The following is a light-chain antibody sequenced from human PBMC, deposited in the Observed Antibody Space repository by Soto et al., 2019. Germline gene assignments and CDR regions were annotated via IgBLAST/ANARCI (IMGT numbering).Light chain of an antibody. CDR1: SSDVGTYDL. Sequence: LTQPASVSGSPGQSIAISCTGTSSDVGTYDLVSWYQQHPGKAPKLMIYEGTKRPSGVSNRFSGSKSANTASLTISGLQPEDEADYYCCSSAGSSLYVFGSGTKVTVL. CDR2: EGT. J-gene: IGLJ1*01. V-gene: IGLV2-23*01. CDR3: CSSAGSSLYV.